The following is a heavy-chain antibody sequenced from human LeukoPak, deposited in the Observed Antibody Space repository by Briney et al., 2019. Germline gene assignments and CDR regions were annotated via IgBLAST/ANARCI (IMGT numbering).Heavy chain of an antibody. Sequence: SVTVSCKASGGTFSSYAISWVRQAPGQGLEWMGRIIPILGIANYAQKFQGRVTITADKSTSTAYMELSSLRSEDTAVYYCARDPTVTPSGYWGQGTLVTVSS. J-gene: IGHJ4*02. CDR2: IIPILGIA. CDR3: ARDPTVTPSGY. D-gene: IGHD4-17*01. V-gene: IGHV1-69*04. CDR1: GGTFSSYA.